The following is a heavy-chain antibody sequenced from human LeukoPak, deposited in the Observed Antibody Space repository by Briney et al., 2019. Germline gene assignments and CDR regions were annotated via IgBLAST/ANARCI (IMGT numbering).Heavy chain of an antibody. CDR2: ISSSGSSI. CDR3: AKTATVTTSWFDP. Sequence: PGGSLRLSCAASGFSFSDFYMSWIRQAPGKGLEWVSYISSSGSSIYYADSVKGRFTISRDNSKNTLYLQMNSLRAEDTAVYYCAKTATVTTSWFDPWGQGTLVTVSS. V-gene: IGHV3-11*01. J-gene: IGHJ5*02. CDR1: GFSFSDFY. D-gene: IGHD4-17*01.